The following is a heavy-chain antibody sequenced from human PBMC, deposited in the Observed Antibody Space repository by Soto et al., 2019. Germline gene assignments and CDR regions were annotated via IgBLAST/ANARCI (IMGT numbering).Heavy chain of an antibody. V-gene: IGHV1-69*13. D-gene: IGHD6-13*01. CDR2: IIPIFGTA. J-gene: IGHJ6*02. CDR3: GLGYSSSWYGDDYYGMDV. CDR1: GGTFSSYA. Sequence: SVKVSCKASGGTFSSYAISWVRQAPGQGLEWMGGIIPIFGTANYAQKFQGRVTITADESTSTAYMELSSLRSEDTAVYYCGLGYSSSWYGDDYYGMDVWGQGTTVTVS.